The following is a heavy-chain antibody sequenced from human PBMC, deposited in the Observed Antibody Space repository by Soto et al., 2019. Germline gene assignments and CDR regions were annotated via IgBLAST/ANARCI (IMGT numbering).Heavy chain of an antibody. D-gene: IGHD2-2*02. CDR3: AKGFCSSAKCYTYSYMDV. CDR2: VSWNSGTM. J-gene: IGHJ6*03. Sequence: EVQLVESGGGLVQPGRSLRLSCAASGFSFDEYAMHWVRQVPGKGLEWVSGVSWNSGTMGYGDSVKGRFTISRDNDKISLYLQMNSLRAEDTAMYYCAKGFCSSAKCYTYSYMDVWGKGTRVTVSS. CDR1: GFSFDEYA. V-gene: IGHV3-9*01.